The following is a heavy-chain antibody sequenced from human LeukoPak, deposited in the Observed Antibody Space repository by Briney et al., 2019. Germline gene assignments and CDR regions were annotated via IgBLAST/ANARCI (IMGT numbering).Heavy chain of an antibody. Sequence: SETLSLTCTVSGGSISSYYWSWIRQPPGKGLEWIAYIFDIGSINYNPSLKSRVTISLDTSKNQFSLKLSSVTAADTAVYYCAGHHPRNTVDFWGQGTLVTVSS. CDR2: IFDIGSI. J-gene: IGHJ4*02. CDR3: AGHHPRNTVDF. V-gene: IGHV4-59*08. D-gene: IGHD2/OR15-2a*01. CDR1: GGSISSYY.